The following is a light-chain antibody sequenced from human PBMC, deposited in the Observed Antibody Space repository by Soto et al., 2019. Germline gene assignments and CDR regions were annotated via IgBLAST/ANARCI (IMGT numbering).Light chain of an antibody. J-gene: IGLJ1*01. CDR1: ISDVSGYNF. V-gene: IGLV2-14*03. CDR3: SSYTSSNTYV. Sequence: QSVLTQPASVSGSPGQSITISCTGTISDVSGYNFVSWYQQYPGKAPKLMIYDVSNRPSGVSNRFSGSKSGNTASLTISGLQAEDEADYYCSSYTSSNTYVFGDGTKLTVL. CDR2: DVS.